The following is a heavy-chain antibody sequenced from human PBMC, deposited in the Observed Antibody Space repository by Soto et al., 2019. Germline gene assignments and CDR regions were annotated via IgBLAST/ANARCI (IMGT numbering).Heavy chain of an antibody. D-gene: IGHD1-26*01. J-gene: IGHJ5*02. Sequence: GASVKVSGKASGVTFSSYAISWVRQAPGQGLEWMGGIIPIFGTANYAQKFQGRVTITADKSTSTAYMELSSLRSEDTAVYYCAGYPLRRRSHGGNWFDPWGQGTLVTVSS. CDR3: AGYPLRRRSHGGNWFDP. CDR1: GVTFSSYA. CDR2: IIPIFGTA. V-gene: IGHV1-69*06.